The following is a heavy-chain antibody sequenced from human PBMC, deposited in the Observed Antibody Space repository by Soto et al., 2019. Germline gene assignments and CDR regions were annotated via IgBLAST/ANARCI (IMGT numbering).Heavy chain of an antibody. CDR3: ARRAPNHYYSYMDV. CDR2: IYYTGST. CDR1: GGSISSHY. J-gene: IGHJ6*03. D-gene: IGHD2-8*01. Sequence: QVQLQESGPGLVKASETLSLTCTVSGGSISSHYWSWIRQPPGKGLEWIGYIYYTGSTNYNPALKSRVTISVDTSKNQFSLQLTSVTAADTAVYYCARRAPNHYYSYMDVWGNGTTVTVSS. V-gene: IGHV4-59*08.